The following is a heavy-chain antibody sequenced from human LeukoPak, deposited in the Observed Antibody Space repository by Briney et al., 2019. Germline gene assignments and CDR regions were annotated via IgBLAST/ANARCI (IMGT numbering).Heavy chain of an antibody. J-gene: IGHJ4*02. V-gene: IGHV1-69*05. D-gene: IGHD2-21*02. CDR1: GGTFSSYA. CDR3: ARVVLDCGGDCYTYYFDY. Sequence: SVKVSCKASGGTFSSYAISWVRQAPGQGLEWMGGIIPIFGTANYAQKLQGRVTMTTDTSTSTAYMELRSLRSDDTAVYYCARVVLDCGGDCYTYYFDYWGQGTLVTVSS. CDR2: IIPIFGTA.